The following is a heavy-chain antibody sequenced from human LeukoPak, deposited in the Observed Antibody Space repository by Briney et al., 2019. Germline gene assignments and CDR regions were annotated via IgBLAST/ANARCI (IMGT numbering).Heavy chain of an antibody. D-gene: IGHD1-26*01. Sequence: AGGSLRLSCAASGFTFNTYGMSWGRQAPGKGLEWVSGISGSGGATYYADSVKGRFTISRDNAKNSLYLQMNSLRAEDTAVYYCARDKIVGATLFDYWGQGTLVTVSS. CDR1: GFTFNTYG. CDR3: ARDKIVGATLFDY. CDR2: ISGSGGAT. J-gene: IGHJ4*02. V-gene: IGHV3-23*01.